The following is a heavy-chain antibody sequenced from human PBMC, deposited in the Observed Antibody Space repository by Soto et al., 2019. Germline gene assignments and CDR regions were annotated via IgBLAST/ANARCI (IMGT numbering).Heavy chain of an antibody. Sequence: QVQLVQSGAEVKKPGASVKVSCKASGYTFTTYYMHWVRQAPGQGLEWMGIINTSGGGTSYAQKCQGRVTMTMDTSTSTGYMELSSLRSEDTAVFYCARVRDDYQYYFDSWGQGTLVTVSS. CDR2: INTSGGGT. J-gene: IGHJ4*02. CDR1: GYTFTTYY. V-gene: IGHV1-46*01. CDR3: ARVRDDYQYYFDS. D-gene: IGHD4-17*01.